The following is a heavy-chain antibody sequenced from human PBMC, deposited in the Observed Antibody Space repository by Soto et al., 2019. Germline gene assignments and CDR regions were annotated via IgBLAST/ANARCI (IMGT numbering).Heavy chain of an antibody. V-gene: IGHV4-59*08. Sequence: SETLSLTCTVSGGSISSYYWSWIRQPPGKGLEWIGYVYYSGSTNYNPSLKSRVTISVDTSKNQFSLKLTSVTAADTAVYYCARQYDFWSGYYDYWGQGTLVTVSS. CDR3: ARQYDFWSGYYDY. J-gene: IGHJ4*02. D-gene: IGHD3-3*01. CDR1: GGSISSYY. CDR2: VYYSGST.